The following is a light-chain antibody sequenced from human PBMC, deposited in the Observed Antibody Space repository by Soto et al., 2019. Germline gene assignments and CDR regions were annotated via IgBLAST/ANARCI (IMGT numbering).Light chain of an antibody. CDR1: SSDVGGYNY. CDR2: EVS. V-gene: IGLV2-14*01. J-gene: IGLJ1*01. Sequence: QSAMTQPASVSGSPGQSITISCTGTSSDVGGYNYVSWYQQHPGKAPKLMIYEVSNRPSGVSNRFSGSKSGNTASLTISGLQPEDEADYYCSSYTSISTLVFGTGTKLTVL. CDR3: SSYTSISTLV.